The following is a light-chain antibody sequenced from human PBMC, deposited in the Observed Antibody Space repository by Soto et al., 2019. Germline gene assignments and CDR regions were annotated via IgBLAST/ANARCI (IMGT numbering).Light chain of an antibody. CDR1: SSNIGAGYE. Sequence: QSALTQPPSVNGAPGQRVTISCNGSSSNIGAGYEVHWFQQLPGTAPKLLIYGNTNRPSGVPDRFSGSKSDTSASLAITGLQPEDEADYYCQSYDSSLSVLYVFGTGTKVTVL. CDR3: QSYDSSLSVLYV. V-gene: IGLV1-40*01. J-gene: IGLJ1*01. CDR2: GNT.